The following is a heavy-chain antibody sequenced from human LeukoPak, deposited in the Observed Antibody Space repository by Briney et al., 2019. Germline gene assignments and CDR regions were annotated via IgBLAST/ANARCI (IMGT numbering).Heavy chain of an antibody. CDR3: VRLGSVAGSAYLDY. CDR2: SRNKAKRYTT. J-gene: IGHJ4*02. Sequence: GGSLRLSCAVSGFTFSDHFLDWVRQAPGKGLEWFGRSRNKAKRYTTEYAASVKGRFTISRDDSKTSLYLQMNSLKTEDTAVSYCVRLGSVAGSAYLDYWGQGTLVTVSS. V-gene: IGHV3-72*01. D-gene: IGHD6-19*01. CDR1: GFTFSDHF.